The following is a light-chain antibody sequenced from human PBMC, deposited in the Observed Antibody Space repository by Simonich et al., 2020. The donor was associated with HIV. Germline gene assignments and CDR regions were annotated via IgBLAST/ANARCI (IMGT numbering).Light chain of an antibody. J-gene: IGLJ3*02. CDR3: QSYDSSLSSVV. CDR1: SSNIGAGYD. V-gene: IGLV1-40*01. Sequence: QSVLTQPPSVSGAPGQRVTISGTGSSSNIGAGYDVHWYQKLPGTAPKLHLYGNSKRPYEVPDRFSGSKSGTSASLAITGLQAEDEADYYCQSYDSSLSSVVFGGGTKLTVL. CDR2: GNS.